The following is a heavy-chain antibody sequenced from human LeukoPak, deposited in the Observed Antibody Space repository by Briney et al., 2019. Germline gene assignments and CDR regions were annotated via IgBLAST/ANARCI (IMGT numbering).Heavy chain of an antibody. D-gene: IGHD4-17*01. Sequence: PGGSLRLSCAASGFTFSSCGMHWVRQAPGKGLEWVAVISYDGINKYYADSVKGRFTISRDNSKSTLYLQMNNLRAEDTAVFYCAKSLYGDYAPRNYGMDVWGQGTTVTVSS. CDR3: AKSLYGDYAPRNYGMDV. J-gene: IGHJ6*02. V-gene: IGHV3-30*18. CDR2: ISYDGINK. CDR1: GFTFSSCG.